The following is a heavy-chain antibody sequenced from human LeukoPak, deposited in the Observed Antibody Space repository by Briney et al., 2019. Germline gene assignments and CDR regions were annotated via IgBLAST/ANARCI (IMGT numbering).Heavy chain of an antibody. CDR1: GYSFSSYW. CDR3: ARGSGSGYLLRLDY. V-gene: IGHV5-51*01. D-gene: IGHD3-22*01. CDR2: IYPGDSDT. Sequence: GGSLKISCKGSGYSFSSYWIGWVRQMPGKGLEWMGIIYPGDSDTRSSPSFQGQITISADKSINTAYLQWNSLKASDTAMYYCARGSGSGYLLRLDYWGQGTLVTVSS. J-gene: IGHJ4*02.